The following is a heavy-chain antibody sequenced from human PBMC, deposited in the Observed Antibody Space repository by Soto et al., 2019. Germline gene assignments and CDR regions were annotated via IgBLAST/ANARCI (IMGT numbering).Heavy chain of an antibody. CDR1: GYTFTSYG. J-gene: IGHJ3*02. D-gene: IGHD2-8*01. Sequence: GASVKVSCKASGYTFTSYGISWVRQAPGQGLEWMGWISAYNGNTNYAQKLQGRVTMTTDTSTSTAYMELRSLRSDDTAVYYCARDRSVLMVYDAFDIWGQGTMVTVSS. V-gene: IGHV1-18*01. CDR3: ARDRSVLMVYDAFDI. CDR2: ISAYNGNT.